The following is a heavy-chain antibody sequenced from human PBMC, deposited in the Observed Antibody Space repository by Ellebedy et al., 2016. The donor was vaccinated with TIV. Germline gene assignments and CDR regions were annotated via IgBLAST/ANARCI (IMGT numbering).Heavy chain of an antibody. J-gene: IGHJ3*02. CDR3: ARDQCSGGSCCAFDI. CDR1: GFTFSSYS. V-gene: IGHV3-48*01. CDR2: ISSSSSTI. Sequence: GESLKISXAASGFTFSSYSMNWVRQAPGKGLEWVSYISSSSSTIYYADSVKGRFTISRDNAKNSLYLQMNSLRAEDTAVYYCARDQCSGGSCCAFDIWGQGTMVTVSS. D-gene: IGHD2-15*01.